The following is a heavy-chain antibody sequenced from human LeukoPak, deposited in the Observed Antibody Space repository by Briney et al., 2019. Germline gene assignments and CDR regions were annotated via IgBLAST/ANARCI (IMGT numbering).Heavy chain of an antibody. CDR3: AREQVHYYYYGMDV. J-gene: IGHJ6*02. CDR2: ISGSGGST. CDR1: GFTFSSYA. D-gene: IGHD3-10*01. Sequence: GGSLRLSCAASGFTFSSYAMSWVRQAPGKGLEWVSAISGSGGSTYYADSVKGRFTISRDNSKNTLYLQMNSLRAEDTAVYYCAREQVHYYYYGMDVWGQGTTVTVSS. V-gene: IGHV3-23*01.